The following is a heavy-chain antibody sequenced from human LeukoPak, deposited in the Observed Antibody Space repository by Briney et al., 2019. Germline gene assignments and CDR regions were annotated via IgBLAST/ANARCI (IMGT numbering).Heavy chain of an antibody. D-gene: IGHD2-8*01. CDR2: IYSGGST. CDR1: GFTVSSKY. Sequence: PGGSLRLSRAASGFTVSSKYMSWVRQATGKGLEWVPGIYSGGSTYYADSVKGRFTISRDNSKNTLYLQMNSLRAEDTAVYYCASTDCTNGVCYYFDYWGQGTLVTVSS. CDR3: ASTDCTNGVCYYFDY. V-gene: IGHV3-66*01. J-gene: IGHJ4*02.